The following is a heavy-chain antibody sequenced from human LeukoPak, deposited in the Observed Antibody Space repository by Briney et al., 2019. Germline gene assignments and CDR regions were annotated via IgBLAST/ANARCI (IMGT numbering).Heavy chain of an antibody. CDR1: GYTFTGYY. J-gene: IGHJ4*02. Sequence: ASVKVSCKASGYTFTGYYMHWARQAPGQGLEWMGWINPNIGGTNYAQKFQGRVTMTRDRSISTAYMGMSRLRSDDTAVYYCARERIVGANLYYIDYWGQGTLVTVSS. CDR2: INPNIGGT. D-gene: IGHD1-26*01. V-gene: IGHV1-2*02. CDR3: ARERIVGANLYYIDY.